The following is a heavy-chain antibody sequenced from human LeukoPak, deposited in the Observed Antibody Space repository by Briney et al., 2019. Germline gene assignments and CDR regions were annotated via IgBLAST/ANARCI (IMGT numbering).Heavy chain of an antibody. CDR2: INPNSGGT. V-gene: IGHV1-2*04. J-gene: IGHJ5*01. CDR3: ARDGGTTGTDNWFDC. D-gene: IGHD1-1*01. Sequence: ASVKVSCKASGYTFTGYYMHWVRQAPGQRLEWMGWINPNSGGTSYAQKFQGWVTMTRDTSISTAYMELSKLRSDDTAVYYCARDGGTTGTDNWFDCWGQGRMVTVSS. CDR1: GYTFTGYY.